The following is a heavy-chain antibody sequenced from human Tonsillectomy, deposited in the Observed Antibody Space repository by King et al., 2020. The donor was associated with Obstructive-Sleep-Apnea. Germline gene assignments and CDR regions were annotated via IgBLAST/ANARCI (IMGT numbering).Heavy chain of an antibody. J-gene: IGHJ4*02. Sequence: VQLVESGGGVVQPGRSLRLSCAASGFTFSSYAMHWVRQAPGKGLEWVAVISYDGSNKYYADSVKGRFTISRDNSKNTLYLQMNSLRAEDTAVYYCARDRIVYGGNDFDYWGQGTLVTVSS. V-gene: IGHV3-30*04. CDR2: ISYDGSNK. CDR1: GFTFSSYA. CDR3: ARDRIVYGGNDFDY. D-gene: IGHD4-23*01.